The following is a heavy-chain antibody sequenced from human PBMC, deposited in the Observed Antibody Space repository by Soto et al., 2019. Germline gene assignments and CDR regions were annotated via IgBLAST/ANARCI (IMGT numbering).Heavy chain of an antibody. Sequence: EVQLLESGGGLVQPGGSLRLSCAASGFTFSSYAMSWVRQAPGKGLEWVSAISGSGGSTYYADSVKGRFTISRDNSKNTLDLQMNSLRAEDTAVYYCAKFTRGSGGIDYWGQGTLVTVSS. D-gene: IGHD3-10*01. J-gene: IGHJ4*02. CDR2: ISGSGGST. CDR1: GFTFSSYA. CDR3: AKFTRGSGGIDY. V-gene: IGHV3-23*01.